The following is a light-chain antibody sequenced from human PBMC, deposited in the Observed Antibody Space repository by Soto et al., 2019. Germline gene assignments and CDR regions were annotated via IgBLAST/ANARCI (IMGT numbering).Light chain of an antibody. CDR3: QKYNSAPGRPWT. V-gene: IGKV1-27*01. CDR2: AAS. Sequence: DIQMTQSPSSLSASVGDRVTITCRASQGISNYLAWYQQKPGKVTKLLIYAASTLQSGVPSRFSGSGSGTDFTLTISSLQREDVATCYCQKYNSAPGRPWTVGQGTKVEIK. CDR1: QGISNY. J-gene: IGKJ1*01.